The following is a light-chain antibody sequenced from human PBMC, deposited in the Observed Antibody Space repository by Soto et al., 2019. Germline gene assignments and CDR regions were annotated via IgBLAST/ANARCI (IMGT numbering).Light chain of an antibody. CDR3: QQNCSSPLFT. J-gene: IGKJ3*01. V-gene: IGKV3-20*01. CDR2: GAS. Sequence: EIVLTQSPGTLSLSPGERATLSCRASQSVSSSYLAWYQQKPGQAPRLLIYGASSRATGIPDRFSGSGSGTDFTLTISRLEPEDFALYYCQQNCSSPLFTFGPGTKVDIK. CDR1: QSVSSSY.